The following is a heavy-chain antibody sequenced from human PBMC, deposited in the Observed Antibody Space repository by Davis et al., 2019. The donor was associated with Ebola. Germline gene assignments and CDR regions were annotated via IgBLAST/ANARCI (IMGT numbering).Heavy chain of an antibody. J-gene: IGHJ6*02. CDR2: IYYSGST. V-gene: IGHV4-59*08. Sequence: GSLRLSCTVSGGSISSYYWSWIRQPPGKGLEWIGYIYYSGSTNYNPSLKSRVTISVDTSKNQFSLKLSSVTAADTAVYYCARLITIFGVVGMDVWGQGTTVTVSS. CDR3: ARLITIFGVVGMDV. D-gene: IGHD3-3*01. CDR1: GGSISSYY.